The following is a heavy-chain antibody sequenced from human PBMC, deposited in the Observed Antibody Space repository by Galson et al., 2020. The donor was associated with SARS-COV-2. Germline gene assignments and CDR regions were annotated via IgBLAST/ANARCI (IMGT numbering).Heavy chain of an antibody. CDR2: IYYSGST. D-gene: IGHD3-9*01. Sequence: ETSETLSLTCPVSGGSISSYYWSWIRQPPGKGLEWIGYIYYSGSTNYNPSLKSRVTISVDTSKNQFSLKLSSVNAAATAVYYCARLELGYYDILTGYPYYYYGMDVWGQGTTVTVSS. V-gene: IGHV4-59*08. J-gene: IGHJ6*02. CDR1: GGSISSYY. CDR3: ARLELGYYDILTGYPYYYYGMDV.